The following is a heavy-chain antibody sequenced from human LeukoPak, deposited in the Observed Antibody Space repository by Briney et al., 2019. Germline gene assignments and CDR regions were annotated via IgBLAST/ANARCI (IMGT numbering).Heavy chain of an antibody. V-gene: IGHV3-30-3*01. CDR3: AKGRVEGVPGDY. D-gene: IGHD1-1*01. CDR1: GFTFSSYA. Sequence: GGSLRLSCAASGFTFSSYAMHWVRQAPGKGLEWVAVISYDGSNKYYADSVKGRFTISRDNSKNTLYLQMNSLRAEDTAVYYCAKGRVEGVPGDYWGQGTLVTVSS. CDR2: ISYDGSNK. J-gene: IGHJ4*02.